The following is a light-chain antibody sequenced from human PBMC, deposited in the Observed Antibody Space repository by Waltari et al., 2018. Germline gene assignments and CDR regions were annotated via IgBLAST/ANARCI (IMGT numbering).Light chain of an antibody. CDR1: QDIGNH. V-gene: IGKV1-NL1*01. CDR2: TPS. Sequence: DIQMTQSPASLSASVGERVAITCRASQDIGNHLVWYQQKPGKAPKFLFYTPSTLESGGPSWCSSSASAADYTLTNSSLQPDDFATYFCQQYYGLATFGQGTKVEIK. J-gene: IGKJ1*01. CDR3: QQYYGLAT.